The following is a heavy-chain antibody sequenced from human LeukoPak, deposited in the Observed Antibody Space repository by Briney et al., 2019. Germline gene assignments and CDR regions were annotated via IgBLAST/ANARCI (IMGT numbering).Heavy chain of an antibody. V-gene: IGHV4-59*01. CDR3: ARDDFDNSGYRPFYF. CDR1: GGSISNYY. CDR2: ISHSGST. J-gene: IGHJ4*02. Sequence: SGTLSLTCTVSGGSISNYYWNWLRQFPGKGLEWMGYISHSGSTNYSPSLESRGTISVDPSKNPFSLKVISVTAADAAVYYCARDDFDNSGYRPFYFWGQGSLVTVSS. D-gene: IGHD3-22*01.